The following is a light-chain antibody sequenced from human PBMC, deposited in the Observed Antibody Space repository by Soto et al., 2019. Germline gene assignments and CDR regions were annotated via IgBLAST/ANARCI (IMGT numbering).Light chain of an antibody. V-gene: IGKV3-15*01. CDR2: GAS. CDR1: QSLSSSY. Sequence: QSPGTLSLSPGERATLSCRASQSLSSSYLAWYQQKPGQAPRLLIYGASTRATGIPARLSGSGSGTEFTLTISSLQSEDFPVYYCQQYNNWPPSITFGQGTRLEIK. J-gene: IGKJ5*01. CDR3: QQYNNWPPSIT.